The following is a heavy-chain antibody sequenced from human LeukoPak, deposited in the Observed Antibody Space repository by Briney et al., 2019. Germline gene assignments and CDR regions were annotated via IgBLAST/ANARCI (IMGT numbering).Heavy chain of an antibody. CDR3: ASIGTTVTTFDY. J-gene: IGHJ4*02. Sequence: ASETLSLTCIVSGDSIISDTYYWGWIRQPPGKGLEWIGYIYYSGSTNYNPSLKSRVTISVDTSKNQFSLKLSSVTAADTAVYYCASIGTTVTTFDYWGQGTLVTVSS. V-gene: IGHV4-61*01. CDR2: IYYSGST. D-gene: IGHD4-17*01. CDR1: GDSIISDTYY.